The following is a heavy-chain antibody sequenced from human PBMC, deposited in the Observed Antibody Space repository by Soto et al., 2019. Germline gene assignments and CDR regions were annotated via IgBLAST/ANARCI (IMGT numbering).Heavy chain of an antibody. D-gene: IGHD6-13*01. Sequence: ASVKVSCKVSGYTLTELSMHWVRQAPGKGLEWMGGFDPEDGETIYAQKFQGRVTMTEDTSTGTAYMELSSLRSEDTAVYYCATVPLIAAAGTYFQHWGQGTLVTVSS. CDR2: FDPEDGET. CDR1: GYTLTELS. V-gene: IGHV1-24*01. J-gene: IGHJ1*01. CDR3: ATVPLIAAAGTYFQH.